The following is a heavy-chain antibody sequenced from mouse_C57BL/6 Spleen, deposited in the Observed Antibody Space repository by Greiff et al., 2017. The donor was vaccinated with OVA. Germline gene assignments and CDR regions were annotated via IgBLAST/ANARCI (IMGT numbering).Heavy chain of an antibody. CDR1: GYSFTGYY. CDR2: INPSTGGT. D-gene: IGHD1-1*01. Sequence: VQLQQSGPELVKPGASVKISCKASGYSFTGYYMNWVKQRPEQSLEWIGDINPSTGGTTYNQKFKGKATLTVDKSSSTAYMQLKSLTSEDSAVYYGARYGSSPYYFDYWGQGTTLTVSS. V-gene: IGHV1-42*01. CDR3: ARYGSSPYYFDY. J-gene: IGHJ2*01.